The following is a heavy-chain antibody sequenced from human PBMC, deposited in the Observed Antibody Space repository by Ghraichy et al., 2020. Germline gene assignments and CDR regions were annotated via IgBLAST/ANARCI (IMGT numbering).Heavy chain of an antibody. Sequence: GGSLRLSCAASGFTVSSNYMSWVRQAPGKGLEWVSVIYSGGSTYYADSVKGRFTISRDNSKNTLYLQMNSLRAEDTAVYYCARGGYYYDSSGAGYYFDYWGQGTLVTVSS. CDR1: GFTVSSNY. CDR3: ARGGYYYDSSGAGYYFDY. V-gene: IGHV3-53*01. D-gene: IGHD3-22*01. J-gene: IGHJ4*02. CDR2: IYSGGST.